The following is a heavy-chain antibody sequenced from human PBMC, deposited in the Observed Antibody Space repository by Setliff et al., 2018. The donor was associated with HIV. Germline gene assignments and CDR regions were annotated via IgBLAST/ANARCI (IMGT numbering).Heavy chain of an antibody. D-gene: IGHD3-22*01. J-gene: IGHJ6*02. CDR1: GFTFSSYE. Sequence: GGSLRLSCVASGFTFSSYEMNWVRQAPGKGLEWVSYISGSGSAMYYADSVEGRFTISRDNAKNSLYLQMNSLRAEDTAVYHCARGHYFKDVWGQGTTVTVSS. V-gene: IGHV3-48*03. CDR3: ARGHYFKDV. CDR2: ISGSGSAM.